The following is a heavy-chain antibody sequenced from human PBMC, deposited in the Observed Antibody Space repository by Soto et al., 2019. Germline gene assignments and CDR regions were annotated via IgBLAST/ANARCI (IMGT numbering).Heavy chain of an antibody. CDR3: ARTTVVTLTDY. CDR2: IYYSGGT. CDR1: GGYISSSSYY. D-gene: IGHD4-17*01. J-gene: IGHJ4*02. V-gene: IGHV4-39*01. Sequence: SETLSLTCTVSGGYISSSSYYWGWIRQPPGKGLEWIGSIYYSGGTYYNPSLKSRVTISVDTSKNQFSLKLSSVTAADTAVYYCARTTVVTLTDYWGQGTLVTVSS.